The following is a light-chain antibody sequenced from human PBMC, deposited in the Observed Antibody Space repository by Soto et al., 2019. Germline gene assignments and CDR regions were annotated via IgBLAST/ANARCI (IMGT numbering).Light chain of an antibody. Sequence: IVLTQSPCTLTLSPGETATLSCRASQTVNSDYLAWFQQRPGHAPSLRIYGASNRATGIPDRFSGSGSGTDFTLTISRLEPEDFAVYYCQQYGSSGTFGQGTKVDIK. V-gene: IGKV3-20*01. J-gene: IGKJ1*01. CDR3: QQYGSSGT. CDR2: GAS. CDR1: QTVNSDY.